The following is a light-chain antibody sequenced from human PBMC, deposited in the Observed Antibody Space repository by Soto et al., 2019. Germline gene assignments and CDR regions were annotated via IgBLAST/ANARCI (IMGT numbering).Light chain of an antibody. CDR1: QGIRND. CDR2: GAS. Sequence: AIQMTQSPSSLSASVGGRVAMTCRASQGIRNDLAWYQQKPGEAPKLLIYGASNLQSGVPSRFSGSGSDTAFTLAIISLQPEDCAIYYCLQDYSYPRTFGMGTRVEIK. CDR3: LQDYSYPRT. J-gene: IGKJ1*01. V-gene: IGKV1-6*01.